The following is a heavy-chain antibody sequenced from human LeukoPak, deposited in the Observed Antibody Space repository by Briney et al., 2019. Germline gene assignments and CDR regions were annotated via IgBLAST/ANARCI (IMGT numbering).Heavy chain of an antibody. CDR3: ARDSDYYGSGN. V-gene: IGHV1-69*04. J-gene: IGHJ4*02. CDR1: GGTFSSYA. D-gene: IGHD3-10*01. Sequence: ASVKVSCKASGGTFSSYAISWVRQAPGQGLEWMGRIFPILGIANYAQKFQGRVTITADKSTSTAYVELSSLRSEDTAVYYCARDSDYYGSGNWGQGTLVTVSS. CDR2: IFPILGIA.